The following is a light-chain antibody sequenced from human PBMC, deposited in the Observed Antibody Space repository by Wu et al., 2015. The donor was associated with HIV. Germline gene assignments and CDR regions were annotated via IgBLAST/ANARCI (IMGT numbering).Light chain of an antibody. CDR2: SAS. V-gene: IGKV3-15*01. J-gene: IGKJ1*01. Sequence: IVMTQSPATLSVSPGERATLSCRASQSISGNLAWYQQKPGQAPTLLIYSASTRAHWYSQPRFSGSESGTELTLTIRSMQSEDFASLYCQQYHDWPWTFGRGDQG. CDR3: QQYHDWPWT. CDR1: QSISGN.